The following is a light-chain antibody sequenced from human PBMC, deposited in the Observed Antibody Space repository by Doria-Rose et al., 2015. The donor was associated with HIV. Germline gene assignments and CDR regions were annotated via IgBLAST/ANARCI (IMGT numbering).Light chain of an antibody. CDR1: QRFSSY. CDR2: AAS. CDR3: QQSRCTKST. V-gene: IGKV1-39*01. J-gene: IGKJ2*02. Sequence: SVVDRVTITCRSRQRFSSYLTWYQQKPGKAPKLLIYAASSLQSGVPSRFSGSGSGTDFTLTISSLKPEDFAAYDCQQSRCTKSTGGQGNKRE.